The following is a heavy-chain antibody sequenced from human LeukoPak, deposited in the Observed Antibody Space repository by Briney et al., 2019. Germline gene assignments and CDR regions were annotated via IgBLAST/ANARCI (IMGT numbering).Heavy chain of an antibody. Sequence: GGSLRLSWAASGFTFSSDAMSWVRQAPGKGMEWVSAISGSGGSTYYADSVKGRFTISRDNSKNTLYLQMNSLRAEDTAVYYCAKYGFGEFHFDYWGQGTLVTVSS. CDR3: AKYGFGEFHFDY. J-gene: IGHJ4*02. CDR1: GFTFSSDA. CDR2: ISGSGGST. D-gene: IGHD3-10*01. V-gene: IGHV3-23*01.